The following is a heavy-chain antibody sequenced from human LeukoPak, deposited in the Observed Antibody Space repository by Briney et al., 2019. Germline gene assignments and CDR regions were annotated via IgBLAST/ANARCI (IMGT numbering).Heavy chain of an antibody. V-gene: IGHV2-5*01. CDR3: AHQPYDNGWHPFHH. CDR2: YYYNNNE. CDR1: GFSLITNEVG. Sequence: KESGPTLVKPTQTLTLTCTFSGFSLITNEVGVGWIRQPPGKALEWLALYYYNNNEFYSPSLENRVTVTKDTSKNQVVLTLTNMDPMDTATYYCAHQPYDNGWHPFHHWGQGTLVTVSS. J-gene: IGHJ1*01. D-gene: IGHD6-19*01.